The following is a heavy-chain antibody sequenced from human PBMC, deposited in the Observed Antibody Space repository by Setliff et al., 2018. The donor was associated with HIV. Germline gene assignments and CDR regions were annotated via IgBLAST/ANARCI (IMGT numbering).Heavy chain of an antibody. V-gene: IGHV4-59*11. CDR1: GGSISSHY. D-gene: IGHD6-19*01. CDR2: ILHSGST. J-gene: IGHJ5*02. Sequence: SETLSLTCTVSGGSISSHYWGWIRQSPGRGLQWIASILHSGSTYFDPSLRSRVTISIDTSKNQFSLKLSSVTAADTAVYYCAREGLAVAGLNWFDPWGQGTLVTVSS. CDR3: AREGLAVAGLNWFDP.